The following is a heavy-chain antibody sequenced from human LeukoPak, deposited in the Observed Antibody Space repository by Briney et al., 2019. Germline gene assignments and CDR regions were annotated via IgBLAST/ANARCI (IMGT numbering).Heavy chain of an antibody. J-gene: IGHJ4*02. CDR2: IIPILGIA. V-gene: IGHV1-69*04. Sequence: SVKVSCKASGGTFSSYAISWVRQAPGQGLEWMGRIIPILGIANYAQKFQGRVTITADKSTSTAYMELSSLRSEDTAVYYCARDYGGNGDGYWGQGTLVTVSS. CDR3: ARDYGGNGDGY. D-gene: IGHD4-23*01. CDR1: GGTFSSYA.